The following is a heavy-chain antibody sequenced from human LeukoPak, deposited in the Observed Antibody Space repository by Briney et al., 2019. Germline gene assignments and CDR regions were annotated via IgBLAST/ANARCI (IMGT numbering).Heavy chain of an antibody. CDR1: GASISSYY. J-gene: IGHJ4*02. CDR2: THYSGST. V-gene: IGHV4-59*01. D-gene: IGHD1-1*01. CDR3: ARGNAYNRRFDF. Sequence: SETLSLACSVSGASISSYYWNWIRQTPGTGLQWIGYTHYSGSTNYNPSLKSRVSISVDTSKNQFSLKLSSVTAADTALYYCARGNAYNRRFDFWGQGTLVTVSS.